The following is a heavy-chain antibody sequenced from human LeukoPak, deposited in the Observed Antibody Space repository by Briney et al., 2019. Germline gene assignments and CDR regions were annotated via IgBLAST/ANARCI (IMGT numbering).Heavy chain of an antibody. J-gene: IGHJ4*02. V-gene: IGHV1-69*04. CDR1: GGTFSSYA. D-gene: IGHD3-22*01. Sequence: ASVKVSCKASGGTFSSYAISWVRQAPGQGLEWMGRIIPILGIANYAQKFQGRVTITADKSTSTAYMELSSLRSEDTAVYYCARDAVDSSGFPNPIDYWGQGTLVTVSS. CDR3: ARDAVDSSGFPNPIDY. CDR2: IIPILGIA.